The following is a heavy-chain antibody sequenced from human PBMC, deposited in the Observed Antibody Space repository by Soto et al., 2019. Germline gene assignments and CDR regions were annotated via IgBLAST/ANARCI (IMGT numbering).Heavy chain of an antibody. CDR3: ARDHLILPAHDFFYGSDV. CDR2: IPQDGVDG. CDR1: GFTFSMYS. Sequence: DVKLVGSGGGLVQPGDSLRLSCEVSGFTFSMYSMSWVRQSPGKGLEWVAKIPQDGVDGHYADSVKGRFIISRDNDKNSLHLQLNNLRAEDTAVYYCARDHLILPAHDFFYGSDVWGRGATVTVSS. J-gene: IGHJ6*02. V-gene: IGHV3-7*03. D-gene: IGHD2-21*02.